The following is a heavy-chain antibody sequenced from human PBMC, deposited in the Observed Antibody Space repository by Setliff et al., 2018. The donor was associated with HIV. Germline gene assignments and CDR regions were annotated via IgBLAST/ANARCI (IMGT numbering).Heavy chain of an antibody. Sequence: SETLSLTCSVSGASMNSYYWSWIRQSAEKGLEWIGRNYTSGSPDYNPSLKSRVTMSLDMSKSQISINLMSVTAADTAVYFCARANWDIAAADLYFFHYMDVWGKGTAVTVSS. J-gene: IGHJ6*03. CDR3: ARANWDIAAADLYFFHYMDV. V-gene: IGHV4-4*07. CDR1: GASMNSYY. CDR2: NYTSGSP. D-gene: IGHD6-13*01.